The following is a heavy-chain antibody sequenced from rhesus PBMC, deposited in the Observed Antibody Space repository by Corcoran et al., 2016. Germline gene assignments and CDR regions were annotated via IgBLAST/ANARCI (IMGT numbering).Heavy chain of an antibody. CDR1: GFSISSGYY. CDR3: ARRGGSYNGFDY. Sequence: QVQLQESGPGLVKPSETLSLTCDVSGFSISSGYYWGWIRQPPGKGLEWIGHISSGGSNDLNPSLKSRVTLSVDTSKNQVSLKLSSVTAADPAVYYCARRGGSYNGFDYWGQGVLVTVSS. J-gene: IGHJ4*01. CDR2: ISSGGSN. V-gene: IGHV4S14*01. D-gene: IGHD1-44*02.